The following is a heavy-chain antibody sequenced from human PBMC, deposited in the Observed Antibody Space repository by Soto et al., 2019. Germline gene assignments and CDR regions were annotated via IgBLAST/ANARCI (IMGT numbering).Heavy chain of an antibody. D-gene: IGHD5-12*01. CDR1: GFTFSSYA. V-gene: IGHV3-23*01. Sequence: PGGSLRLSCAASGFTFSSYAMSWVRQAPGKGLEWVSAISGSGGSTYYADSVKGRFTISRDNSKNTLYLQMNSLRAEDTAVYYCAKDWEWENIVATYYFDYWGQGTLVTVSS. CDR2: ISGSGGST. J-gene: IGHJ4*02. CDR3: AKDWEWENIVATYYFDY.